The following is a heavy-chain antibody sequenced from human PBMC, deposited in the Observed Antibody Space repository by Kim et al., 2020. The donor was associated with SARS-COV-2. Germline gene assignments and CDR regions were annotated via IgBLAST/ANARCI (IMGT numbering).Heavy chain of an antibody. Sequence: SETLSLACTVSGGSIYRNLYSWGWIRQPPGKGLEWIWTIQNSGTTHYNPSLTSRVSISVDTSKNQVSLRLNSVTAADTAVYFCARHGPWVTGSLGYFDPWGQGTLVTVSS. D-gene: IGHD3-9*01. CDR3: ARHGPWVTGSLGYFDP. J-gene: IGHJ5*02. CDR2: IQNSGTT. CDR1: GGSIYRNLYS. V-gene: IGHV4-39*01.